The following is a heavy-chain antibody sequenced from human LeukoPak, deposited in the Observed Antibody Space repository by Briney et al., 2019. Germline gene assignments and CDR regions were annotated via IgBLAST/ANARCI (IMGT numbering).Heavy chain of an antibody. V-gene: IGHV1-3*01. CDR2: INAGNGNT. CDR3: ARDTHPLLWFGEPYDY. Sequence: ASVKVSFKASGYTFTGYYMHWVRQAPGQRLEWMGWINAGNGNTKYSQKFQGRVTITRDTSASTAYMELSSLRSEDTAVYYCARDTHPLLWFGEPYDYWGQGTLVTVSS. CDR1: GYTFTGYY. J-gene: IGHJ4*02. D-gene: IGHD3-10*01.